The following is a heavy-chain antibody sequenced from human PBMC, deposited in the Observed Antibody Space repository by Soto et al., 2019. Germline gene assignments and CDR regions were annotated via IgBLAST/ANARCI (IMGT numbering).Heavy chain of an antibody. CDR2: IYYSGST. V-gene: IGHV4-31*03. D-gene: IGHD4-17*01. J-gene: IGHJ1*01. Sequence: QVQLQESGPGLVKPSQTLSLTCTVSGGSISSGGYYWSWIRQHPGKGLEWIGYIYYSGSTYYNPSLKSRVTISVDTSKNQFSLKLSSVTAADTAVYYCARDGDGDYSVEYFQHWGQGTLVTVSS. CDR1: GGSISSGGYY. CDR3: ARDGDGDYSVEYFQH.